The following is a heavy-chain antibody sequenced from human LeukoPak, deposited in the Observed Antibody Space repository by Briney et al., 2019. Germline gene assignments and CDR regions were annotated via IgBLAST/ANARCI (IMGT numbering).Heavy chain of an antibody. Sequence: SETLSLTCTVSGGSISSHYWSWIRQPPGKGLEWIGYIYYSGSTNYNPSLKSRVTISVDTSKNQFSLKLSSVTAADTAVYYCARARHHYSGSGSYYIDYWGQGTLATVSS. CDR3: ARARHHYSGSGSYYIDY. CDR1: GGSISSHY. D-gene: IGHD3-10*01. V-gene: IGHV4-59*11. J-gene: IGHJ4*02. CDR2: IYYSGST.